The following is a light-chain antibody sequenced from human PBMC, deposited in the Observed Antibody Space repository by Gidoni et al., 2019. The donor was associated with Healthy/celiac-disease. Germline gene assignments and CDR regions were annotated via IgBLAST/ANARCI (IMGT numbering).Light chain of an antibody. Sequence: ILMTQSPATLSVSPGARATLSCRASQSVSSNLAWYQQKPGQAPRLLIYGASTRATGIPARFSGSGSGTEFTLTISSLQSEDFAVYYCQQYNNWPPLTFGGGTKVEIK. CDR2: GAS. CDR1: QSVSSN. J-gene: IGKJ4*01. CDR3: QQYNNWPPLT. V-gene: IGKV3-15*01.